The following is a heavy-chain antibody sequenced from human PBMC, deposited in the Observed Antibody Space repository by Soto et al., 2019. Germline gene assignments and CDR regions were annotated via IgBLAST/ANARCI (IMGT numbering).Heavy chain of an antibody. Sequence: GGSLRLSCAASGFTFSSYAMSWVRQAPGKGLEWVSAISGSGGSTYYADSVKGRFTISRDNSKNTLYLQMNSLRAEDTAVYYCAKDARYCSGGSCFSGAYYFDYWGQGTLVTVSS. J-gene: IGHJ4*02. V-gene: IGHV3-23*01. CDR3: AKDARYCSGGSCFSGAYYFDY. D-gene: IGHD2-15*01. CDR2: ISGSGGST. CDR1: GFTFSSYA.